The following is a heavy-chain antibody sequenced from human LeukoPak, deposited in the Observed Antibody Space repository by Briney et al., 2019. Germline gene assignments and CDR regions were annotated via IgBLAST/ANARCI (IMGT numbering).Heavy chain of an antibody. J-gene: IGHJ3*02. CDR3: ARDPGGTRDYGDYDGAFDI. D-gene: IGHD4-17*01. Sequence: GGSLRLSCAASGFTFSSYWMSWVRQAPGKGLEWVANIKQDGSEKYYVDSVKGRFTISRDNAKNSLYLQMNSLRAEDTAVYYCARDPGGTRDYGDYDGAFDIWGQGTMVTVSS. V-gene: IGHV3-7*01. CDR1: GFTFSSYW. CDR2: IKQDGSEK.